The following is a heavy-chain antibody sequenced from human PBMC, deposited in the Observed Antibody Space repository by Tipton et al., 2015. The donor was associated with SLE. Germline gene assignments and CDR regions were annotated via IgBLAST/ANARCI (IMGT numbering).Heavy chain of an antibody. CDR3: ARYPSQRNDYYFPKYAFDV. CDR2: VYFDGST. CDR1: ADSFTHYH. V-gene: IGHV4-59*01. Sequence: TLSLTCTVSADSFTHYHWSWIRQSPGKGLEWIGYVYFDGSTNYNPSLKSRVTISVDTSKNQFSLKLKSVSAADTAVYYCARYPSQRNDYYFPKYAFDVWGQGTMVTVSS. D-gene: IGHD3/OR15-3a*01. J-gene: IGHJ3*01.